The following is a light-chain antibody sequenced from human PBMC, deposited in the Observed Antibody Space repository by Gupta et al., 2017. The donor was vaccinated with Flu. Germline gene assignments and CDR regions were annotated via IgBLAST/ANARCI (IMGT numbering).Light chain of an antibody. CDR2: EYN. V-gene: IGLV6-57*02. J-gene: IGLJ2*01. Sequence: NFILTQPHSVSESPGKTVTISCPGSSCSIVSNFFQWYRQRPGSPPTIVIYEYNGRHFGGPDGFSGSNNMSSNAASLTVSGQEKEEEADYYFQADEDVNRVVFGGGTKLTVL. CDR3: QADEDVNRVV. CDR1: SCSIVSNF.